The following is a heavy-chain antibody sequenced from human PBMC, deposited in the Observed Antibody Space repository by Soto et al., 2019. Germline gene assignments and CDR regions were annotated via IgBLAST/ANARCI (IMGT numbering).Heavy chain of an antibody. V-gene: IGHV3-23*01. CDR2: ITDTGGDA. CDR1: GLTFGSRA. D-gene: IGHD3-10*01. CDR3: GRGSKDSYPGSRIFDF. Sequence: GGSLRLSCVASGLTFGSRAMCWVRQSPGEGLEWVSTITDTGGDAKYADSVRGRFAISRDNAKNTLYLQMSALRAEDSAIYFWGRGSKDSYPGSRIFDFWGRGTLVTVSS. J-gene: IGHJ4*02.